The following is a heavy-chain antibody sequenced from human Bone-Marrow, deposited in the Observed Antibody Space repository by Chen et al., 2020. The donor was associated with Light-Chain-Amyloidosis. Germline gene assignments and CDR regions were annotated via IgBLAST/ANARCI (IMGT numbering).Heavy chain of an antibody. CDR2: INHSGST. Sequence: QVQLQQWGAGLLKPSETLSLTCAVYGGSFSGYYWSWIRQPPGKGLEWIGEINHSGSTNYNPSLKSRVTISVDTSKNQFSLKLSSVTAADTAVYYCARSRPFYGSGSYYTLWCFDPWGQGTLVTVSS. V-gene: IGHV4-34*01. CDR3: ARSRPFYGSGSYYTLWCFDP. D-gene: IGHD3-10*01. CDR1: GGSFSGYY. J-gene: IGHJ5*02.